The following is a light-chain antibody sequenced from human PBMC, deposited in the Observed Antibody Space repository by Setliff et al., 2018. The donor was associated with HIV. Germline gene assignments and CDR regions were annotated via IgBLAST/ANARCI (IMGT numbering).Light chain of an antibody. V-gene: IGLV2-11*01. CDR1: SSDVGGHNY. J-gene: IGLJ1*01. CDR2: DVT. CDR3: CSYAGSYTSLYV. Sequence: QSALAQPRSVSGSPGQSVTISCTGTSSDVGGHNYVSWYQHLPGKAPKLMIYDVTKRPSGVPDRFSGSKSGNTASLTISGLQSEDEADYYCCSYAGSYTSLYVFGTGTKV.